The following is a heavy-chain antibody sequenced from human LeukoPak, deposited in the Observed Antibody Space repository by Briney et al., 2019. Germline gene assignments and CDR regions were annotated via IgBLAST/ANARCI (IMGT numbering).Heavy chain of an antibody. J-gene: IGHJ4*02. Sequence: PGGSLRLSCAASGFTVSSNYMSWVRQAPGKGLEWVSVIYSGGSTYYADSVKGRFTISRDNSKNTLYLQMNSLRAEDTAVYYCARNTYYYGSGSPYGFDYWGQGTLVTVSS. CDR3: ARNTYYYGSGSPYGFDY. D-gene: IGHD3-10*01. CDR2: IYSGGST. V-gene: IGHV3-53*01. CDR1: GFTVSSNY.